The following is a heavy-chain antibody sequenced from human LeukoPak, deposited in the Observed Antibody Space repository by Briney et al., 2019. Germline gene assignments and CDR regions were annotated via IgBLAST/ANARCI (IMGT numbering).Heavy chain of an antibody. CDR3: ADSSGYYLEAFDI. D-gene: IGHD3-22*01. V-gene: IGHV3-23*01. CDR2: ISGDAGRT. CDR1: GFTFSSYG. Sequence: GGTLRLSCAASGFTFSSYGMNWVRQAPGKGLEWVSGISGDAGRTYYADSVKGRFTIYRDNSKNTLYLQMNSLRAEDTAVYYCADSSGYYLEAFDIWGQGTMVTVSS. J-gene: IGHJ3*02.